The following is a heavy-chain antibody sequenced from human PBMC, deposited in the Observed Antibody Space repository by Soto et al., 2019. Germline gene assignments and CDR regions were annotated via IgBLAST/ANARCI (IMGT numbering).Heavy chain of an antibody. V-gene: IGHV3-30-3*01. CDR2: ISFDGSSE. CDR1: GFIFSSYA. Sequence: QVPLVESGGGVVQPGRSLRLSCAASGFIFSSYAMHWVRRAPGKGLEWVAAISFDGSSEYYADSVKGRFKISRESSRKKLFLQMANVRFVATAASFCAREYCRKWLVTKNRFDPWGQGTQITVS. D-gene: IGHD6-19*01. CDR3: AREYCRKWLVTKNRFDP. J-gene: IGHJ5*02.